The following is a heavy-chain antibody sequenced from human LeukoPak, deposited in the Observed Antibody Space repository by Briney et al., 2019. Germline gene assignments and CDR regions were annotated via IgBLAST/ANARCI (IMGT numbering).Heavy chain of an antibody. V-gene: IGHV3-66*01. Sequence: GGSLRLSCAASGFTVSSNYMTWVRQAPGKGLEWVSTIYSGGSTYYADSVKGRFTISRDNSKNTLYPQMNTLRAEDTAVYYCARSNGYYSYVYHHYGMDVWGQGTTVTVSS. J-gene: IGHJ6*02. D-gene: IGHD3-22*01. CDR2: IYSGGST. CDR3: ARSNGYYSYVYHHYGMDV. CDR1: GFTVSSNY.